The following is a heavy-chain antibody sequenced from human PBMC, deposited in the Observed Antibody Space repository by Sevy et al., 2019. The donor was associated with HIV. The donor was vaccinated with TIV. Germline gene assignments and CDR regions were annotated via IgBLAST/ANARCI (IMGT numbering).Heavy chain of an antibody. D-gene: IGHD1-1*01. CDR3: ARGNSDYYYGRDV. CDR1: GYTFTGYY. CDR2: INPNSGGT. J-gene: IGHJ6*02. Sequence: ASVKVSCKASGYTFTGYYMHWVRQAPGQGLEWMGRINPNSGGTNYAQKFQGRVTMTRETSISTAYMELSRLRSDDTAVYYCARGNSDYYYGRDVWGQGTTVTVSS. V-gene: IGHV1-2*06.